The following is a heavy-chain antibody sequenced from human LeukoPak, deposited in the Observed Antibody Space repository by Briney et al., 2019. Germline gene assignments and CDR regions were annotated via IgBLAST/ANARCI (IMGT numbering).Heavy chain of an antibody. CDR3: AKAPVTSCRGAFCYPFDY. CDR2: MCSSDDGR. V-gene: IGHV3-23*01. J-gene: IGHJ4*02. D-gene: IGHD2-15*01. CDR1: GFTFSSYA. Sequence: PGGSLRLSCAASGFTFSSYAMSWVRQAPGKGLEWVSAMCSSDDGRYYAASVRGRFTISRDTSRSTLYLQMNSLRAEDAAVYYCAKAPVTSCRGAFCYPFDYWGQGTLVTVSS.